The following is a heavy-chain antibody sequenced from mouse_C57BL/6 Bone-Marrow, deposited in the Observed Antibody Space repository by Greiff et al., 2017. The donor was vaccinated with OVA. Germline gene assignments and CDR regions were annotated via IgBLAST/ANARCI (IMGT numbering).Heavy chain of an antibody. D-gene: IGHD1-1*01. J-gene: IGHJ1*03. Sequence: EVQGVESGGGLVQPGGSLKLSCAASGFTFSDYYMYWVRQTPEKRLEWVAYISNGGGSTYYPDTVKGRFTISRDNAKNTLYLQMSRLKSEDTAMYYCARQRGDYYGSSPQYFDVWGTGTTVTVSS. V-gene: IGHV5-12*01. CDR1: GFTFSDYY. CDR2: ISNGGGST. CDR3: ARQRGDYYGSSPQYFDV.